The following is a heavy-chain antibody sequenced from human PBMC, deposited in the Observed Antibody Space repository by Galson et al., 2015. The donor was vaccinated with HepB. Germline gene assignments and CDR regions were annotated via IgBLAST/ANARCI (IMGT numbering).Heavy chain of an antibody. Sequence: SVKVSCKASGYTFTSYYMHWVRQAPGQGLEWMGIINPSGGSTSYAQKFQGRVTMTRDTSTSTVYMELSSLRSEDTAVYYCARDGISGIFGVAPFDYWGQGTLVTVSS. CDR2: INPSGGST. CDR1: GYTFTSYY. J-gene: IGHJ4*02. D-gene: IGHD3-3*01. CDR3: ARDGISGIFGVAPFDY. V-gene: IGHV1-46*01.